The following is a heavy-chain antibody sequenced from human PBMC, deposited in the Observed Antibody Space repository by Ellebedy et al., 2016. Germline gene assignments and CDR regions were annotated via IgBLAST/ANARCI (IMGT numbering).Heavy chain of an antibody. V-gene: IGHV4-34*01. CDR1: GGSFSGYY. CDR2: INHSGST. J-gene: IGHJ4*02. Sequence: GSLRLXXAVYGGSFSGYYWSWIRQPPGKGLEWIGEINHSGSTNYNPSLKSRVTISVDTSKNQFSLKLSSVTAADTAVYYCARGGVYSYGYNYWGQGTLVTVSS. CDR3: ARGGVYSYGYNY. D-gene: IGHD5-18*01.